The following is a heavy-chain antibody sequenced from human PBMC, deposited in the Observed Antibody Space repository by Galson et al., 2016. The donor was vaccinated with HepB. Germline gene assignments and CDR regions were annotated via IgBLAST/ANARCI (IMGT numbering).Heavy chain of an antibody. V-gene: IGHV4-59*01. J-gene: IGHJ2*01. D-gene: IGHD3-16*01. CDR2: FYFSGST. CDR3: ARDAGGPYDL. Sequence: SETLSLTCTVSGSSLTTYYWSWVRQPPGKGLEWIAYFYFSGSTNYNPSLKSRVTVSFDTSENQFSLKLNSLTAADTAVYYCARDAGGPYDLWGRGTLVSVSS. CDR1: GSSLTTYY.